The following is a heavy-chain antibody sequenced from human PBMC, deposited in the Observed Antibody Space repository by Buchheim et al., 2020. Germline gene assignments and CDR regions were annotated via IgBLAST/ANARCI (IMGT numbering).Heavy chain of an antibody. CDR1: GYTFTSYY. CDR2: INPSGGST. CDR3: AIIGYCTNGVCEDGDY. J-gene: IGHJ4*02. D-gene: IGHD2-8*01. V-gene: IGHV1-46*01. Sequence: QVQLVQSGAEVKKPGASVKVSCKASGYTFTSYYMHWVRQAPGQGLEWMGIINPSGGSTSYAQKFQGRVTLTREPSTSTVYMELSSLRSEDTAVYYCAIIGYCTNGVCEDGDYWGQGTL.